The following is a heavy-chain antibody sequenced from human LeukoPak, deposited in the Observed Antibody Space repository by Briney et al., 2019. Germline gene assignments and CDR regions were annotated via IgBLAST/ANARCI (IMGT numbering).Heavy chain of an antibody. J-gene: IGHJ6*03. CDR1: GGSISGSDYY. V-gene: IGHV4-39*07. Sequence: TPSETLSLTCSVSGGSISGSDYYWAWIRQPPGKGLEWIESLYYGGSTYYNPSLKSRVTISVDTSKNQFSLKLSSVTAADTAVYYCARAGKQLNYYYYYYMDVWGKGTTVTVSS. D-gene: IGHD5-18*01. CDR2: LYYGGST. CDR3: ARAGKQLNYYYYYYMDV.